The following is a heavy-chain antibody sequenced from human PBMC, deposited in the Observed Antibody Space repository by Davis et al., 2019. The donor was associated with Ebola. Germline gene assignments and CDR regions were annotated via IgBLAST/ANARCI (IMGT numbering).Heavy chain of an antibody. J-gene: IGHJ4*02. CDR1: GYTFTSYG. CDR3: RVVVDEYFEY. V-gene: IGHV1-18*01. Sequence: ASVKVSCKASGYTFTSYGISWVRQAPGQGLEWMGRINPYNGDTNLAQKFQDRVTMTRDTSISTGYMDLSNLTSDDTAVYYCRVVVDEYFEYWAQGTLV. D-gene: IGHD2-21*01. CDR2: INPYNGDT.